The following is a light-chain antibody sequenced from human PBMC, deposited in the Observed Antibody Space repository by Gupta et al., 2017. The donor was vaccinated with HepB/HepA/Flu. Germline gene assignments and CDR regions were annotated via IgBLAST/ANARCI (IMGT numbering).Light chain of an antibody. CDR1: KLGDKY. CDR2: QDT. J-gene: IGLJ2*01. V-gene: IGLV3-1*01. CDR3: QAWDSSIAV. Sequence: SYELTQPPSVSVSPGQTATITCSGDKLGDKYACWYQQKAGQSPVMVIYQDTKRPSGISDRFSGSNSRNTATLTISGTQAIDEADYYCQAWDSSIAVFGGGTKLTVL.